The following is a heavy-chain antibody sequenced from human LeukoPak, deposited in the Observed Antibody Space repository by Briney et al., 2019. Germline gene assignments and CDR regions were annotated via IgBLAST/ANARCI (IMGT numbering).Heavy chain of an antibody. J-gene: IGHJ6*02. CDR1: GFTFSSYG. D-gene: IGHD6-13*01. V-gene: IGHV3-33*01. CDR3: ARDGIAAAGQYYCYGMDV. CDR2: IWYDGDNK. Sequence: SLRLSCAASGFTFSSYGMHWVRQAPGKGLEWVAVIWYDGDNKYYADSVKGRFTISRDNSKNTLYLQMNSLRDEDTAVYYCARDGIAAAGQYYCYGMDVWGQGTTVTVSS.